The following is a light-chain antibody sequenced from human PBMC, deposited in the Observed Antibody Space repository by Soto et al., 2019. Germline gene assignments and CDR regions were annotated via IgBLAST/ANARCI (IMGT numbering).Light chain of an antibody. CDR1: QSVSSSY. CDR3: QQYGSSFTWT. CDR2: GAS. V-gene: IGKV3-20*01. J-gene: IGKJ1*01. Sequence: EIVLTQSPGTLSLSPGERATLSCRASQSVSSSYLAWYQQKPGQAPRLLIYGASSRATGIPDRFSGSGSGTDFTPNISRLEPEGFAGYYCQQYGSSFTWTFGQGTKVEIK.